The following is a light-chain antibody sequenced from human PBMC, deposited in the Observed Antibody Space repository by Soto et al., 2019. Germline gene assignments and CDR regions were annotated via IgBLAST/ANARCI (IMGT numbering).Light chain of an antibody. Sequence: QMTQSPSSLSASVGEKIIITCRASRDVGSDVSWYQQKPGQAPKLLIYAASNLYTGVPSRFSGSRSGTEFTLTTSSLHPEVFASYYCLQDYGDSWTFGQGTKVEIE. CDR2: AAS. CDR1: RDVGSD. J-gene: IGKJ1*01. CDR3: LQDYGDSWT. V-gene: IGKV1-6*01.